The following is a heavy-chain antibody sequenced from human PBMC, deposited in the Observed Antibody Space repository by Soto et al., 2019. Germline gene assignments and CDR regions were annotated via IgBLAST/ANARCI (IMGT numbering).Heavy chain of an antibody. CDR3: ATDPHRGGSWYFSFDY. CDR1: GFTFSSYA. CDR2: ISDSGGST. D-gene: IGHD6-13*01. Sequence: EVQLLESGGGLVQPGGSLTLSCAASGFTFSSYAMSWVRHAPGKGLVWVSAISDSGGSTYYADSVEGRFTISSDTSKNTLYLQMNSRSAEDTAVYYCATDPHRGGSWYFSFDYWGQGTLIIFSS. J-gene: IGHJ4*02. V-gene: IGHV3-23*01.